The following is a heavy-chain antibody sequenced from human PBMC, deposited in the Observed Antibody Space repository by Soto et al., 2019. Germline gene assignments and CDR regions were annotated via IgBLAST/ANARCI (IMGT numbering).Heavy chain of an antibody. Sequence: GGSLRLSCAASGFTFDDYAMHWVRQAPGKGLEWVSGISWNSGSIGYADSVKGRFTISRDNAKNSLYLQMNSLRAEDTALYYCAKDTGDIVLVPAANPDAFDIWGQGTMVTVSS. D-gene: IGHD2-2*01. CDR1: GFTFDDYA. CDR3: AKDTGDIVLVPAANPDAFDI. J-gene: IGHJ3*02. V-gene: IGHV3-9*01. CDR2: ISWNSGSI.